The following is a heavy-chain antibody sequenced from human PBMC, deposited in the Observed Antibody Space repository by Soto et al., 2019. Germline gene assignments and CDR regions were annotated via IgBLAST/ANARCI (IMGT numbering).Heavy chain of an antibody. Sequence: QVQLVESGGGVVQPGRSLRLSCAASGFTFSSYGMHWVRQAPGKGLEWVAVISYDGSNKYYADSVKGRFTISRDNSKNTLYLQMNSLRAEDTAVYYCAKAAYCGGDCCFGYWGQGTLVTVSS. V-gene: IGHV3-30*18. J-gene: IGHJ4*02. CDR1: GFTFSSYG. CDR2: ISYDGSNK. D-gene: IGHD2-21*02. CDR3: AKAAYCGGDCCFGY.